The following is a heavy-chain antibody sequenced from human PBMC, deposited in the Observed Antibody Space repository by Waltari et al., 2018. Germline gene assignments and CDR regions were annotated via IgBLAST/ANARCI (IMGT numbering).Heavy chain of an antibody. Sequence: QVQLQESGQGLVKPSGTLSLTCAVSGDSISGNYWWSWVRQSPAKGLEWIGQVHHSGKTHYNPSLQSLVAISVDKPKNQFSLSLNSVTAADTAIYYCAGDRAIGLFFDYWGRGTLVTVSS. J-gene: IGHJ4*02. D-gene: IGHD2-2*01. CDR3: AGDRAIGLFFDY. V-gene: IGHV4-4*02. CDR1: GDSISGNYW. CDR2: VHHSGKT.